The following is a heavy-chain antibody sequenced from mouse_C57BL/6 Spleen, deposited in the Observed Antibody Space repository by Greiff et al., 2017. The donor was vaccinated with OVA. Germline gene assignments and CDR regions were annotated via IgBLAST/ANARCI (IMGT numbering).Heavy chain of an antibody. CDR2: IDPNSGGT. J-gene: IGHJ4*01. V-gene: IGHV1-72*01. D-gene: IGHD1-1*01. Sequence: QVQLKQPGAELVKPGASVKLSCKASGYTFTSYWMHWVKQRPGRGLEWIGRIDPNSGGTKYNEKFKSKATLTVDKPSSTAYMQLSSLTSEDSAVYYCAREGFITTVEGAMDYWGQGTSVTVSS. CDR1: GYTFTSYW. CDR3: AREGFITTVEGAMDY.